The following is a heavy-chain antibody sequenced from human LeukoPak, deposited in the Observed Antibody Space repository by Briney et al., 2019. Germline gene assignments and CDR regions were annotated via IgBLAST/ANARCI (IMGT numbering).Heavy chain of an antibody. CDR2: INHSGST. D-gene: IGHD2-15*01. CDR3: ARVVVVPYYYYGMDV. J-gene: IGHJ6*04. CDR1: GGSFSGYY. V-gene: IGHV4-34*01. Sequence: SETLSLTCAVYGGSFSGYYWSWIRQPPGKGLEWIGEINHSGSTNYNPSLKSRVTISVDTSKNQFSPKLSSVTAADTAVYYCARVVVVPYYYYGMDVWGKGTTVTVSS.